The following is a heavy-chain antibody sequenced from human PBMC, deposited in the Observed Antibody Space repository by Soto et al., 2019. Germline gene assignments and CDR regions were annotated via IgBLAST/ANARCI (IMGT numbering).Heavy chain of an antibody. V-gene: IGHV4-31*03. D-gene: IGHD5-18*01. J-gene: IGHJ5*02. CDR1: GGSISSGGYY. CDR3: ARDRGYHSGNCFDP. Sequence: QVQLQESGPGLVKPSQTLSLTCTVSGGSISSGGYYWRWIRQHPGKGLEWIGYIYYSGSTYYNPSLKSRVTIAVDTSKNQFSLKLRSVTAADTAVYYCARDRGYHSGNCFDPRGQGTLVTVSS. CDR2: IYYSGST.